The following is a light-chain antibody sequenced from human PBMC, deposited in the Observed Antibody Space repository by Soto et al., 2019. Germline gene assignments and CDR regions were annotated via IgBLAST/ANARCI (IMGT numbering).Light chain of an antibody. CDR2: DAS. CDR1: QSVSSY. CDR3: QHRSYWPLT. J-gene: IGKJ4*02. V-gene: IGKV3-11*01. Sequence: EIVLTQSPTTLSLSPGERATLSCRASQSVSSYFAWYQQKPGQAPRLLIYDASTRAAGIPARFSGSGSGTDFTLTISLQEPDVFAFYYGQHRSYWPLTFGRGTKVEIK.